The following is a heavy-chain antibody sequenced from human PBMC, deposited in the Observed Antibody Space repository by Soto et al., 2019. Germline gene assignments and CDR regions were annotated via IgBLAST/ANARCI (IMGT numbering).Heavy chain of an antibody. D-gene: IGHD5-12*01. CDR3: AAGLDIVATSYYYYGMDV. CDR2: IVVGSGNT. Sequence: ASVKVSCKASGFTFTSSAMQWVRQARGQRLEWIGWIVVGSGNTNYAQKFQERVTITRDMSTSTAYMELSSLRSEDTAVYYCAAGLDIVATSYYYYGMDVWGQGTTVTVSS. CDR1: GFTFTSSA. J-gene: IGHJ6*02. V-gene: IGHV1-58*02.